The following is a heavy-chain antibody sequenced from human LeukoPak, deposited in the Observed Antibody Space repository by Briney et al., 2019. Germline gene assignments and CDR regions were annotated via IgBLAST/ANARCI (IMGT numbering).Heavy chain of an antibody. Sequence: ASVKVSCKASGYTFTGYYMHWVRQAPGQGLEWMGGINPNSGGTKYAQKFQGRVTMTRDTSISTAYMELSRLRSDDTAVYYCARVLEIEAAGSDYWGQGTLVTVSS. CDR3: ARVLEIEAAGSDY. V-gene: IGHV1-2*02. CDR1: GYTFTGYY. CDR2: INPNSGGT. D-gene: IGHD6-13*01. J-gene: IGHJ4*02.